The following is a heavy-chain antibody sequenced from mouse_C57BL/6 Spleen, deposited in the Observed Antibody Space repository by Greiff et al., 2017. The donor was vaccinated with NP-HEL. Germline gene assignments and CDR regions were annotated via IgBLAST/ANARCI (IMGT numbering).Heavy chain of an antibody. J-gene: IGHJ3*01. CDR2: IDPETGGT. CDR3: TRSRPPALWFAY. CDR1: GYTFTDYE. D-gene: IGHD6-1*01. V-gene: IGHV1-15*01. Sequence: VKLQESGAELVRPGASVTLSCKASGYTFTDYEMHWVKQTPVHGLEWIGAIDPETGGTAYNQKFKGKAILTADKSSSTAYMELRSLTSEDSAVYYCTRSRPPALWFAYWGQGTLVTVSA.